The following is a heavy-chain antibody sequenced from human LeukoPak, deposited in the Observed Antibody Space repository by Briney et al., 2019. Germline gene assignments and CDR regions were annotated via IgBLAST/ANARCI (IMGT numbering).Heavy chain of an antibody. D-gene: IGHD3-3*02. CDR1: GFTFSTYA. Sequence: GGSLRLSCAASGFTFSTYALNWVHQAPGKGLEWVSAISDSGGAIFYADSVKGRFTMSRDNSKNSLFLQINSLRAEDTALYYCARIGSAAFTDYWGQGTLVTVSS. CDR2: ISDSGGAI. J-gene: IGHJ4*02. CDR3: ARIGSAAFTDY. V-gene: IGHV3-23*01.